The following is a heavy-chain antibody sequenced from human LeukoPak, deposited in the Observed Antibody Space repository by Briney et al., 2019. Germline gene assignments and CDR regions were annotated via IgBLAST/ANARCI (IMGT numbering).Heavy chain of an antibody. J-gene: IGHJ6*03. V-gene: IGHV4-59*01. D-gene: IGHD3-22*01. CDR2: IYYSGST. Sequence: SETLSLTCTVSGGSISSYYWSWIRQPPGKGLEWNGYIYYSGSTNYNPSLTSRVTISVDTSKNQFSLKLSSVTAADTAVYYCARLYYYDSSGYRPSTYYYHMDVWGKGTTVTVSS. CDR1: GGSISSYY. CDR3: ARLYYYDSSGYRPSTYYYHMDV.